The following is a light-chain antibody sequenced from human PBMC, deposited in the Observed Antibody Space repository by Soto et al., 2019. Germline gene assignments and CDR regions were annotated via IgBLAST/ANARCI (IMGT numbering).Light chain of an antibody. Sequence: QAVVTQEPSLTVSPGGTVTLTCGSTTGAVTTGLYPYWFQQKPGQAPKTLIYDSTNKHSWTPARFSASFLGGKAALTLSGAQPEDEADYYCLIVYSGVVVFGGGTKLTVL. CDR3: LIVYSGVVV. CDR1: TGAVTTGLY. CDR2: DST. J-gene: IGLJ2*01. V-gene: IGLV7-46*01.